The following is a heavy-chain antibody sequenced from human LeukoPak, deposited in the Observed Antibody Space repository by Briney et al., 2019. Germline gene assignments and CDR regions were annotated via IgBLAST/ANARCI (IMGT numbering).Heavy chain of an antibody. D-gene: IGHD1-26*01. CDR2: ISSSSSTI. CDR1: GFTFSSYE. Sequence: AGGSLRLSCAASGFTFSSYEMNWVRQAPGKGLEWVSYISSSSSTIYYADSVKGRFTISRDNAKNSLYLQMNSLRAEDTAVYYCARAAAAKISGSYVGAFDIWGQGTMVTVSS. J-gene: IGHJ3*02. V-gene: IGHV3-48*01. CDR3: ARAAAAKISGSYVGAFDI.